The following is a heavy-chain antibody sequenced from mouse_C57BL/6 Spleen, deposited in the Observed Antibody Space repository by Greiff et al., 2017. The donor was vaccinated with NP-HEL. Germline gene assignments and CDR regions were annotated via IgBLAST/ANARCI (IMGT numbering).Heavy chain of an antibody. CDR2: IYPGSGST. J-gene: IGHJ2*01. D-gene: IGHD1-1*01. V-gene: IGHV1-55*01. CDR3: ARKGGYYGSSPYYFDY. CDR1: GYTFTSYW. Sequence: QVQLQQPGAELVKPGASVKMSCKASGYTFTSYWITWVKQRPGQGLEWIGDIYPGSGSTNYNEKFKSKATLTVDTSSSTAYMQLSSLTSEDSAVYYCARKGGYYGSSPYYFDYWGQGTTLTVSS.